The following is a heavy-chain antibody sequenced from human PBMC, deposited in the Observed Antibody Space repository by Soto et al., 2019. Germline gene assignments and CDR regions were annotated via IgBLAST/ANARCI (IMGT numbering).Heavy chain of an antibody. D-gene: IGHD4-17*01. V-gene: IGHV3-53*04. J-gene: IGHJ3*02. CDR1: GFTVSSNY. Sequence: EVQLVESGGGLVQPGGSLRLSCAASGFTVSSNYMSWVRQAPGKGLEWVSVIYSGGSTYYADSVKGRFTISRHNSKNTLYLLMTSWRAEDTAVYYCASGWTVDAFDIWGQGTMVTVSS. CDR3: ASGWTVDAFDI. CDR2: IYSGGST.